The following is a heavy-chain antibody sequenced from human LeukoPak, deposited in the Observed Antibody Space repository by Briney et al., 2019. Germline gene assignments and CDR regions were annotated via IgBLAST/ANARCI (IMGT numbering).Heavy chain of an antibody. V-gene: IGHV4-39*01. CDR2: IYYSGST. CDR3: ARRDSYGYYFDY. Sequence: SETLSLTCTVSGGSISSSSYYWGWIRQPPGKGLEWIGSIYYSGSTYYNPSLKSRVTISVHTSKNQFSLKLSSVTAAVTAVYYCARRDSYGYYFDYWGQGTLVTVSS. CDR1: GGSISSSSYY. J-gene: IGHJ4*02. D-gene: IGHD5-18*01.